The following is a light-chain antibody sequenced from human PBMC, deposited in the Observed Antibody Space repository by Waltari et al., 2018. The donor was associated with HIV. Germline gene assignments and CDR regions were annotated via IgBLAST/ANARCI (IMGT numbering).Light chain of an antibody. V-gene: IGKV3-15*01. J-gene: IGKJ5*01. CDR3: QQNNNWPPIT. CDR1: ESISSN. CDR2: EAS. Sequence: EIVMTQSPATLSVSPGESATLSCRASESISSNLAWYQQKPGQAPRLLIYEASTRAAGIPVRFSGSGSGTEFTLTSSSLQSEDLAVYYCQQNNNWPPITFGQGTRLEIK.